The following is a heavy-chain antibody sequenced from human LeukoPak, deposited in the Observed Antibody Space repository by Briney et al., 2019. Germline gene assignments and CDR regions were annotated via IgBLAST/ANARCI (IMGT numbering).Heavy chain of an antibody. V-gene: IGHV1-2*02. CDR3: ARGTVASSSWCVVDY. CDR2: IIPNSGGT. J-gene: IGHJ4*02. D-gene: IGHD6-13*01. Sequence: ASVKESCKASGYTFTGYYMHWVRQAPGQGLEWMGWIIPNSGGTNYAQKFQGRVTMTRDTSISTAYMELRRLSSDDTAVYYCARGTVASSSWCVVDYWGQGTLVSDSS. CDR1: GYTFTGYY.